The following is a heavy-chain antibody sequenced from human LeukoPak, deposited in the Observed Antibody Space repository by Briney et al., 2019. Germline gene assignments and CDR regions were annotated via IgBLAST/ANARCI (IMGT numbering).Heavy chain of an antibody. CDR2: IYYSGST. CDR3: ASGEVGFDY. V-gene: IGHV4-59*08. J-gene: IGHJ4*02. CDR1: GGSISSNY. Sequence: SETLSLTCTVSGGSISSNYWSWIRQPPGKGLEWIGYIYYSGSTNYNPSLKSRVTISVDTSKNQFSLKLSSVTAADTAVYYCASGEVGFDYWGQGTLVTVSS. D-gene: IGHD1-26*01.